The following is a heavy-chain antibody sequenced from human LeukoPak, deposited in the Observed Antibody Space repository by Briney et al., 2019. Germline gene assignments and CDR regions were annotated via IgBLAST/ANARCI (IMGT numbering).Heavy chain of an antibody. D-gene: IGHD3-22*01. V-gene: IGHV5-51*01. CDR3: ARHQYYYDSSGNYGWFDS. Sequence: GEPLKISCKGSGFNFTAYWIAWVRQMPGKGLEWMGISHPINSDTKYSPSFQGQVTISADKSSSTAYLQWNSLKASDTAMYYCARHQYYYDSSGNYGWFDSWGQGTLVTVPS. CDR1: GFNFTAYW. CDR2: SHPINSDT. J-gene: IGHJ5*01.